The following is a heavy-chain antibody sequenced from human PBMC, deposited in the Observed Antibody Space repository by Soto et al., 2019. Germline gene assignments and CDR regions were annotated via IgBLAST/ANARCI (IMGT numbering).Heavy chain of an antibody. CDR2: ISGSGGST. CDR3: AKAGQYYDFWSGYYPFDY. D-gene: IGHD3-3*01. V-gene: IGHV3-23*01. Sequence: GGSLRLSCAASGFTFSSYAMSWVRQAPGKGLEWVSAISGSGGSTYYADSVKGRFTVSRDNSKNTLYLQMSSLRAEDTAVYYCAKAGQYYDFWSGYYPFDYWGQGTLVTVSS. CDR1: GFTFSSYA. J-gene: IGHJ4*02.